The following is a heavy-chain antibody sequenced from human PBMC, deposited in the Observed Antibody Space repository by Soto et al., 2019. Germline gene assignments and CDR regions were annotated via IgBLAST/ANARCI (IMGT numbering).Heavy chain of an antibody. J-gene: IGHJ4*02. Sequence: VQLVESGGGVVQPGRSLRLSCAASGFTFSDYAMHWVRQAPGKGLEWVAVVSHDGRNTHYADSVKGRFPISRDSSKNTVSLEMPSLSAEDTAVYYCAKGGRQWLVTSAFNSWGQGALVTVSS. D-gene: IGHD6-19*01. CDR1: GFTFSDYA. CDR3: AKGGRQWLVTSAFNS. V-gene: IGHV3-30*18. CDR2: VSHDGRNT.